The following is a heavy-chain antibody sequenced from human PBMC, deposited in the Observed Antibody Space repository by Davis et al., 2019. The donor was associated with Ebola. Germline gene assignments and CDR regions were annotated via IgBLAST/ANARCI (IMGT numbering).Heavy chain of an antibody. J-gene: IGHJ4*02. D-gene: IGHD5-18*01. CDR3: ARRSFGYSYDFDY. CDR2: IDPSDSYT. CDR1: GYSSTNYR. V-gene: IGHV5-10-1*01. Sequence: GESLKTLCKGSGYSSTNYRLTWVRQMHGKGLEWSGTIDPSDSYTNYSPSFQVYVTISADTSISTAYLQWSSLNASDTAMYNCARRSFGYSYDFDYWGQGTLVTVSS.